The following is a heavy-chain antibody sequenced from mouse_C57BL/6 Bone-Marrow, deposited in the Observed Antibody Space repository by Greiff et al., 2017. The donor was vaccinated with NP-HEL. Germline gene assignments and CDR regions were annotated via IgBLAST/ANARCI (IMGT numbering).Heavy chain of an antibody. CDR3: ARRRFTTVVAGAMDY. CDR2: ISSGSSTI. V-gene: IGHV5-17*01. D-gene: IGHD1-1*01. J-gene: IGHJ4*01. Sequence: EVKLEESGGGLVKPGGSLKLSCAASGFTFSDYGMHWVRQAPEKGLEWVAYISSGSSTIYYADTVKGRFTISRDNAKNTLFLQMTSLRSEDTAMYYCARRRFTTVVAGAMDYWGQGTSVTVSS. CDR1: GFTFSDYG.